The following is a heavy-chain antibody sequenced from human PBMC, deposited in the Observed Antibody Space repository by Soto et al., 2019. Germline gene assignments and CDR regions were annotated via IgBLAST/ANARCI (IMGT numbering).Heavy chain of an antibody. CDR2: ISGSGGST. J-gene: IGHJ6*02. CDR1: GFTFSSYA. V-gene: IGHV3-23*01. D-gene: IGHD2-15*01. CDR3: AAAYCSGGSCLGDYYYYGMDV. Sequence: PGGSLRLSCAASGFTFSSYAMSWVRQAPGKGLEWVSAISGSGGSTYYADSVKGRFTISRDNSKNTLYLQMNSLRAEDTAVYYCAAAYCSGGSCLGDYYYYGMDVWGQGTTVTVSS.